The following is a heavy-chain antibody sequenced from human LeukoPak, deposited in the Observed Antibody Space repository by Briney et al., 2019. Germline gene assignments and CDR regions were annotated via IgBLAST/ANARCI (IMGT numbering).Heavy chain of an antibody. J-gene: IGHJ6*03. Sequence: PGGSLRLSCAASGFTFSSYAMSWVRQAPGKGLEWVSAISGSSGSTYYADSVKGRFTISRDNSMNTLYLQMNSLRAEDTAVYYCAKDRSTSCYPINWVCYMDVWGKGTTVTVSS. CDR3: AKDRSTSCYPINWVCYMDV. CDR1: GFTFSSYA. CDR2: ISGSSGST. D-gene: IGHD2-2*01. V-gene: IGHV3-23*01.